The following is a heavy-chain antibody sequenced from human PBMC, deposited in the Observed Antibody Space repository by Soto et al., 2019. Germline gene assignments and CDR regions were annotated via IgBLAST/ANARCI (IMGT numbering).Heavy chain of an antibody. CDR3: VKCFTACMFGAFDI. Sequence: EVQVLESGGDLVQPGGSLRLSCAASGFTFNTNSMAWVRQAPGKGLEYVSTISGAGDTTNYAASVKGRFTISRDNSKNTLYLQMNSLRAEDTALYYCVKCFTACMFGAFDIWGQGTMVTVSS. J-gene: IGHJ3*02. V-gene: IGHV3-23*01. D-gene: IGHD3-10*02. CDR2: ISGAGDTT. CDR1: GFTFNTNS.